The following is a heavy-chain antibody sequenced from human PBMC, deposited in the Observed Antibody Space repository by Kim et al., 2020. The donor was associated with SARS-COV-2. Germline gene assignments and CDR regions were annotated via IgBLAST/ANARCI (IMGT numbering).Heavy chain of an antibody. D-gene: IGHD6-19*01. J-gene: IGHJ4*02. V-gene: IGHV7-4-1*02. CDR3: ARIAVAGTKPTYFDY. Sequence: QGFTGRFVFSLDTSVSTAYLQISSLKAEDTAVYYCARIAVAGTKPTYFDYWGQGTLVTVSS.